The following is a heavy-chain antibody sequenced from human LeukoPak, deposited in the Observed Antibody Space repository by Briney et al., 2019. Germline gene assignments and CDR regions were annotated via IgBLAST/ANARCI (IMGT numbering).Heavy chain of an antibody. V-gene: IGHV4-39*01. CDR1: GGSISSSSYY. Sequence: SETLSLTCTVSGGSISSSSYYWGWIRQSPGKGLEWIGSIYYSGSTYYSPSLKSRVTISVDTSKNQFSLKLSSVTAADTAVYYCARTITMVRGVIDYWGQGTLVTVSS. J-gene: IGHJ4*02. D-gene: IGHD3-10*01. CDR3: ARTITMVRGVIDY. CDR2: IYYSGST.